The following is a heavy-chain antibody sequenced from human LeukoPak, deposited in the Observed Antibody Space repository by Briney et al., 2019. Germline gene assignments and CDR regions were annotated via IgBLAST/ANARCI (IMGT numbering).Heavy chain of an antibody. CDR3: AKDRAMTAAAAMQEDAFDI. CDR2: INHSGST. Sequence: SETLSLTCAVYGGSFSGYYWSWIRQPPGKGLEWIGEINHSGSTNYNPSLKSRVTISVDTSKNQFSLKLSSVTAADTAVYYCAKDRAMTAAAAMQEDAFDIWGQGTMVTVSS. D-gene: IGHD6-13*01. J-gene: IGHJ3*02. V-gene: IGHV4-34*01. CDR1: GGSFSGYY.